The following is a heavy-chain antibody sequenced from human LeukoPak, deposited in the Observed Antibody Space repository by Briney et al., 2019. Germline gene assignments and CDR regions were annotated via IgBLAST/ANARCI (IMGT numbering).Heavy chain of an antibody. D-gene: IGHD3-10*01. V-gene: IGHV3-33*06. Sequence: PGRSLRLSCAASGFTFSSCGMHWVRQAPGKGLEWVAVIWYDGSNKYYADSVKGRFTISRDNSKNTLYLQMNSLRAEDTAVYYCAKVFGVRGVISYFDYWGQGTLVTVSS. J-gene: IGHJ4*02. CDR3: AKVFGVRGVISYFDY. CDR1: GFTFSSCG. CDR2: IWYDGSNK.